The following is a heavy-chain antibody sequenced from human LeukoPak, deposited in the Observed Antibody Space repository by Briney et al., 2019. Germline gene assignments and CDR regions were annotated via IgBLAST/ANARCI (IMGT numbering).Heavy chain of an antibody. CDR3: ARGRIVVVNN. J-gene: IGHJ4*02. CDR2: IYYSGST. Sequence: SETLSLTCTVSGGSISSSSYYWGWIRQPPGKGLEWIGSIYYSGSTHYNPSLKSRVTISVDTSKNQFSLKLSSVTAADTAVYYCARGRIVVVNNWGQGTLVTVSS. V-gene: IGHV4-39*07. CDR1: GGSISSSSYY. D-gene: IGHD3-22*01.